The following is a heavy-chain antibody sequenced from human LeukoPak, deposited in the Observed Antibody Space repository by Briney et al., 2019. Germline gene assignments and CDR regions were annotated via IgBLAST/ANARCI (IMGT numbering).Heavy chain of an antibody. CDR3: ARCHSSGNYRPHAFDI. CDR1: GAFISSSYY. CDR2: IHYSGST. J-gene: IGHJ3*02. Sequence: SEILSLTCTVSGAFISSSYYWGWIRQPPGKGLEWIGSIHYSGSTYYNPSLKSRVTISVDTSNNQFSVKLSSVTAADTAVYYCARCHSSGNYRPHAFDIWGQGTMVTVSS. V-gene: IGHV4-39*01. D-gene: IGHD3-10*01.